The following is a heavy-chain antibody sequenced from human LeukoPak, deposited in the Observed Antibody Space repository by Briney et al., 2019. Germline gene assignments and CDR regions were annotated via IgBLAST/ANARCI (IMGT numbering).Heavy chain of an antibody. Sequence: SETLSLTCTVSGGSISSYYWSWIRQPPGKGLEWIGYIYYSGSTNYNPSLKSRVTISVDTSKNQFSLKLSSVTAADTAVYYCARAGYDFWSGYLDYYYYGMDVWDQGTTVTVSS. CDR2: IYYSGST. CDR3: ARAGYDFWSGYLDYYYYGMDV. D-gene: IGHD3-3*01. CDR1: GGSISSYY. J-gene: IGHJ6*02. V-gene: IGHV4-59*01.